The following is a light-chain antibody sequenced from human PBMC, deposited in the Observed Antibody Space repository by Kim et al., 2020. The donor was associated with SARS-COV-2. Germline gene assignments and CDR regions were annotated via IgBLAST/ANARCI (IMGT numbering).Light chain of an antibody. CDR3: SSYASSSTWV. J-gene: IGLJ3*02. Sequence: QSVLTQAASVSGSPGQSITISCTGTSSDVGGYNYVSWYQQHPGKAPKLMIYDVSYRPSGVSNRFSGSKSANTASLTISGLQAEDEAVYYCSSYASSSTWVFGGGTQLTVL. V-gene: IGLV2-14*03. CDR1: SSDVGGYNY. CDR2: DVS.